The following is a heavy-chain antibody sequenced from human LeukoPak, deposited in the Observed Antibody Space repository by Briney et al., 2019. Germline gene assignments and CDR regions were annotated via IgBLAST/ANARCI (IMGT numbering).Heavy chain of an antibody. D-gene: IGHD2-15*01. V-gene: IGHV3-21*04. Sequence: KTGGSLRLSCAASGFTFSSYSMNWVRQAPGKGLEWVSSISSSSSYIYYADSVKGRFTISRDNSKNTLYLQMNSLRAEDTAVYYCAKGGIVVVVAATVDYFDYWGQGTLVTVSS. CDR1: GFTFSSYS. CDR2: ISSSSSYI. J-gene: IGHJ4*02. CDR3: AKGGIVVVVAATVDYFDY.